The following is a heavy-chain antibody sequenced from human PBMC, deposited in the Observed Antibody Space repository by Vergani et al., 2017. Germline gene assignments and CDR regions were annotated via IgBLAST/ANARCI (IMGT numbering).Heavy chain of an antibody. D-gene: IGHD5/OR15-5a*01. CDR2: VTSNGGST. CDR1: GFPFSNYA. V-gene: IGHV3-23*01. CDR3: AISGVCYMGD. J-gene: IGHJ4*02. Sequence: EVQLLESGGGLVQPGGSLRLSCAASGFPFSNYAMSWVRQAPGKGLEWVSAVTSNGGSTYYADSVKGRFTNSRDNSKNSLYLQMNSLRADDTAVYYCAISGVCYMGDWGQGTLVTVSS.